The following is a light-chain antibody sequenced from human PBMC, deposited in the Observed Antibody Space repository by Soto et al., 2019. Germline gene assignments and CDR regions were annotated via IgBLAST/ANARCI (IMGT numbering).Light chain of an antibody. V-gene: IGKV1-9*01. CDR1: QGISTY. CDR2: AVS. CDR3: QQLNGSPYT. Sequence: DIQLTQSPSFMSASVGDRVTITCRASQGISTYLAWYQQKPGKAPKLLMYAVSTLQSGVPSRFSGSGSGTEFTLTISSLQPEDFATYFCQQLNGSPYTFGQGTKLEI. J-gene: IGKJ2*01.